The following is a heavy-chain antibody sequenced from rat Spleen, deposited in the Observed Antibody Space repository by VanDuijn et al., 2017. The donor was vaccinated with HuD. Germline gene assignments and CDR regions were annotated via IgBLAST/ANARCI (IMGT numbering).Heavy chain of an antibody. J-gene: IGHJ2*01. CDR3: ARGKIYYYSTSPYEDYFDY. D-gene: IGHD1-2*01. CDR2: INTDSSTK. CDR1: GFTFNDYW. V-gene: IGHV4-2*01. Sequence: EVKLVESGGGLVQPGRSLKLSCAASGFTFNDYWMGWVRQAPGKGLEWIGEINTDSSTKKYNPSLKDKFTISRDNAQNTLYLQMSKLGSEDTAIYYCARGKIYYYSTSPYEDYFDYWGQGVMVTVSS.